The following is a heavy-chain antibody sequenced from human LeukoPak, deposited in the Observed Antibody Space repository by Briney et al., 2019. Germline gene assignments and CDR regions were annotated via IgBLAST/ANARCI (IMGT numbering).Heavy chain of an antibody. Sequence: PGTSLRLSCAASGFMFTNFAFHWVRQAPGKGPEWVATVSYDGKHEFYSDSAKGRFSISRNDSDSTVHLQMHSLRPEDSAVYYCAKARGPLYYYAVDAWGQGTKVTVSS. D-gene: IGHD1-14*01. J-gene: IGHJ6*02. CDR2: VSYDGKHE. CDR1: GFMFTNFA. CDR3: AKARGPLYYYAVDA. V-gene: IGHV3-30*18.